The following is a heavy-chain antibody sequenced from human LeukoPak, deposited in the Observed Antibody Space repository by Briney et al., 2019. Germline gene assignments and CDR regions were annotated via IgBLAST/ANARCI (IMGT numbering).Heavy chain of an antibody. Sequence: GGSLRLSCAASGFTFDDYAMHWVRQAPGKGLEWVSGISWNSGSIGYADSVKGRFTISGDNAKNSLYLQMNSLRAEDTALYYCAKAVVAATRPDWFDPWGQGTLVTVSS. CDR3: AKAVVAATRPDWFDP. D-gene: IGHD2-15*01. J-gene: IGHJ5*02. CDR1: GFTFDDYA. V-gene: IGHV3-9*01. CDR2: ISWNSGSI.